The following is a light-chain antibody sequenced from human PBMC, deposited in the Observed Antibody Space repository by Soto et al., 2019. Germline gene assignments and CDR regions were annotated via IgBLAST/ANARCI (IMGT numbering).Light chain of an antibody. CDR1: SGHSSYA. CDR3: QTWGTGIQL. Sequence: QSVLTQSPSASASLGASVKLTCTLSSGHSSYAIAWHQQQPEKGPRYLMKLNSDGSHSKGDGIPDRFSGSISGADRYLTISSLQSEDEADYYCQTWGTGIQLFGGGTKLTVL. J-gene: IGLJ2*01. CDR2: LNSDGSH. V-gene: IGLV4-69*01.